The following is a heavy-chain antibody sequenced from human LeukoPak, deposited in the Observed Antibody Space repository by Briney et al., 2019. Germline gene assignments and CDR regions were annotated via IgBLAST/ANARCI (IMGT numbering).Heavy chain of an antibody. Sequence: PSETLSLTCTVSGGSISPYFWSWIRQPPGKGLEWIGYISYSGSTNYNPSLKSRVTISVDTSKNQFSLKLSSVTAADTAVYYCARVIAYDSSASAFDIWGQGTMVTVPS. CDR2: ISYSGST. V-gene: IGHV4-59*01. CDR3: ARVIAYDSSASAFDI. CDR1: GGSISPYF. D-gene: IGHD3-22*01. J-gene: IGHJ3*02.